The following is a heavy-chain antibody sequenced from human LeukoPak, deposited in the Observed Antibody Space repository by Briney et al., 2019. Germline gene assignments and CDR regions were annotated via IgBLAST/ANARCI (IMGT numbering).Heavy chain of an antibody. CDR3: ATRRDFWSGYLY. D-gene: IGHD3-3*01. Sequence: GGSLRLSCAASGFTFSSYWMHWVRQAPGKGLVWVSRINSDGSSTSYADSVKGRFTISRDNAKNTLYLQMYSLRAEDTAVYYCATRRDFWSGYLYWGQGTLVTVSS. J-gene: IGHJ4*02. V-gene: IGHV3-74*01. CDR2: INSDGSST. CDR1: GFTFSSYW.